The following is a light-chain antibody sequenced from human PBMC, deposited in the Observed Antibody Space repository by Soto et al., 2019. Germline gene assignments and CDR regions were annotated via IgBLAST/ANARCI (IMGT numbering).Light chain of an antibody. CDR1: SSNIGAGYD. CDR3: LSFDSSLSVV. Sequence: QSVLTQPPSVSGAPGQRVTISCTGSSSNIGAGYDVHWYQQLPGRAPKLPIYGNTNRPSGVTDRFSGSKSGTSASLAITGLQAEDEADYYCLSFDSSLSVVFGGGTKVTVL. J-gene: IGLJ2*01. V-gene: IGLV1-40*01. CDR2: GNT.